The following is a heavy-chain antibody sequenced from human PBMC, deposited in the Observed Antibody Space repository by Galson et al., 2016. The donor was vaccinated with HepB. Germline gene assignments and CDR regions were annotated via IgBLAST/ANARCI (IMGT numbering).Heavy chain of an antibody. CDR2: ISSHNSNI. D-gene: IGHD5-12*01. J-gene: IGHJ4*02. CDR1: GFTFNYYG. Sequence: SLRLSCAASGFTFNYYGMIWVRQAPGKGLEWVSFISSHNSNIYYADSVNGRFTISRDNAYNSLYLQMNSLRVEDTAVYYYVRGAGGYAPHFDYWGQGTLVTVSS. CDR3: VRGAGGYAPHFDY. V-gene: IGHV3-21*01.